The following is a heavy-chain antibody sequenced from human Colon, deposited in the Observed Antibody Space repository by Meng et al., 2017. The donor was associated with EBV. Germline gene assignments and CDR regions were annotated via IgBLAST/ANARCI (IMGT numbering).Heavy chain of an antibody. D-gene: IGHD5-24*01. CDR3: ARGNAYNAPSFDY. CDR1: GASISSNKW. CDR2: IYHGGNT. V-gene: IGHV4-4*02. J-gene: IGHJ4*02. Sequence: QVPLLESGPGLVEPSGTLSLPCAVSGASISSNKWWSWVRQPPGKGLEWIGEIYHGGNTNYNPSLKSRVTISVDRSNDQFSLSLSSVTAADTAVYYCARGNAYNAPSFDYWGQGTLVTVSS.